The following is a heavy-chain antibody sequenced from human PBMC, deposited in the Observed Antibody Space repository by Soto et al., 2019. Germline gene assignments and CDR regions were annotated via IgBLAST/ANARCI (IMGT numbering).Heavy chain of an antibody. J-gene: IGHJ4*02. V-gene: IGHV3-23*01. CDR2: ISGSGSST. CDR3: AKDPGDTGYGDYFDY. D-gene: IGHD4-17*01. Sequence: EVQLLESGGTLVQPGGSLRLSCAASGFPFSTYAMSWVRQAPGKGLEWVSAISGSGSSTYYADSVKGRFTISRDNSKNTLYLLMSSLRAEDTAVYYCAKDPGDTGYGDYFDYWGQGTLVTVSS. CDR1: GFPFSTYA.